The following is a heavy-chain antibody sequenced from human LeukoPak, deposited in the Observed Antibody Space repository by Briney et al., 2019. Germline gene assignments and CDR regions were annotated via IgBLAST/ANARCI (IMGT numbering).Heavy chain of an antibody. D-gene: IGHD3-3*01. V-gene: IGHV3-23*01. Sequence: HPGGSLRLSCAASGFTFSTYAMSWVRQAPGKGLEWVSTISDSSATYYADSVKGRFTISRDNSKNTLYLQMNSLRAEDTAVYYCARGGQGYDLNWFDPWGQGTLVTVSS. CDR2: ISDSSAT. CDR1: GFTFSTYA. CDR3: ARGGQGYDLNWFDP. J-gene: IGHJ5*02.